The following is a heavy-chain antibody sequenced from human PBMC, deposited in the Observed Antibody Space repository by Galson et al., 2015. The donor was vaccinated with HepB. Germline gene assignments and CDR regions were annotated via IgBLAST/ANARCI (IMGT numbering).Heavy chain of an antibody. J-gene: IGHJ2*01. V-gene: IGHV3-23*01. Sequence: SLRLSCAASGFTFANYALTWVRQAPGKGLEWVSTITGSGDGTFYAESVKGRFTISRDNSKNTLYLQMDNLRADDTAVYYCAALVRTASYWYFDLWGRGTLVTVSS. CDR3: AALVRTASYWYFDL. CDR2: ITGSGDGT. CDR1: GFTFANYA. D-gene: IGHD1-1*01.